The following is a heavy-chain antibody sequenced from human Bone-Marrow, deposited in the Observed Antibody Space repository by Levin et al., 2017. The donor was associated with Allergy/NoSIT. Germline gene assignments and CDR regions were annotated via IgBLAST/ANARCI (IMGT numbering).Heavy chain of an antibody. D-gene: IGHD1-26*01. Sequence: GGSLRLSCAASGFSFSGHWMHWVRQAPGKGLVWVSRINSDGSTATYADSVKGRFTVSRDNAKSTLFLQMYSLRAEDTGVYYCAVCVSYEYAYDIWGQGTMVTVSS. CDR3: AVCVSYEYAYDI. CDR2: INSDGSTA. J-gene: IGHJ3*02. V-gene: IGHV3-74*01. CDR1: GFSFSGHW.